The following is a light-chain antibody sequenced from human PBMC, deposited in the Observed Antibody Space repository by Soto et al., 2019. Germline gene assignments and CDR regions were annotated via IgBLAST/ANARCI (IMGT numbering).Light chain of an antibody. CDR2: GNS. J-gene: IGLJ2*01. CDR1: SSNIGAGYD. V-gene: IGLV1-40*01. CDR3: QSYDSSLSVV. Sequence: QAVVTQPPSVSGAPGQRVTISCTGSSSNIGAGYDVHWYQQLPGTAPKLLIYGNSNRPSGVPDRFSGSKSGTSASLAITGLQAEHEADYYCQSYDSSLSVVFGGGTQLTVL.